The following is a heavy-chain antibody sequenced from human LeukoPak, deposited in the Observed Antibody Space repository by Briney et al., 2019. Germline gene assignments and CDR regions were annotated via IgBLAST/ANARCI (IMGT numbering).Heavy chain of an antibody. CDR1: GFTFVSHW. CDR2: IRYDGSNK. Sequence: GGSLRLSCVASGFTFVSHWMTWVRQAPGKGLEWVAFIRYDGSNKYYADSVKGRFTISRDNSKNTLYLQMNSLRAEDTAVYYCAKDHSGSYQEGFDYWGQGTLVTVSS. J-gene: IGHJ4*02. V-gene: IGHV3-30*02. CDR3: AKDHSGSYQEGFDY. D-gene: IGHD1-26*01.